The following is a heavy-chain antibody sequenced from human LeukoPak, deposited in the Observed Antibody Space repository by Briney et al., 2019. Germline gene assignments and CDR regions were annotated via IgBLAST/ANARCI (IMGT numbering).Heavy chain of an antibody. CDR3: ARVEEVGATVY. D-gene: IGHD1-26*01. CDR2: ISAYNGNT. V-gene: IGHV1-18*01. Sequence: VASVTVSFKASGYTFTSYGISWVRQAPGQGLEWMGWISAYNGNTNYAQKLQGRVTMTTDTSTSTAYMELRSLRSDDTAVYYCARVEEVGATVYWGQGTLVTVSS. CDR1: GYTFTSYG. J-gene: IGHJ4*02.